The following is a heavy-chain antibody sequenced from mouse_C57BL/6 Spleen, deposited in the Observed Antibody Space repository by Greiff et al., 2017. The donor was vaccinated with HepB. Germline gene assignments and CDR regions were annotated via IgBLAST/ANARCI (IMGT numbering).Heavy chain of an antibody. Sequence: EVQGVESGGGLVKPGGSLKLSCAASGFTFSSYAMSWVRQTPEKRLEWVATISDGGSYTYYPDTVKGRFTISRDNAKNNLYLQMSHLKSEDTAMYYCAREHYGLYFDVWGTGTTVTVSS. D-gene: IGHD1-2*01. CDR2: ISDGGSYT. CDR3: AREHYGLYFDV. CDR1: GFTFSSYA. V-gene: IGHV5-4*01. J-gene: IGHJ1*03.